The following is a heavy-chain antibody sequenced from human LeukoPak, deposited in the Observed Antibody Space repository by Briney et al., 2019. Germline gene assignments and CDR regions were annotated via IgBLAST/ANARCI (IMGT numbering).Heavy chain of an antibody. Sequence: SETLSLTCAVYGGSVSGYYWSWIRQPPGKGLEWIGYIYYSGSTNYNPSLKSRVTISVDTSKNQFSLKLSSVTAADTAVYYCARFRGLNYYDSSGYYYLDYWGQGTLVTVSS. D-gene: IGHD3-22*01. CDR1: GGSVSGYY. CDR2: IYYSGST. J-gene: IGHJ4*02. V-gene: IGHV4-59*02. CDR3: ARFRGLNYYDSSGYYYLDY.